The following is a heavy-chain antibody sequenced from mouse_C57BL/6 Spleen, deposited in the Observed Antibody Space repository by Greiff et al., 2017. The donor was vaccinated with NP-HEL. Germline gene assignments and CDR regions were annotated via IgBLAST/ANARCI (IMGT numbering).Heavy chain of an antibody. CDR3: ARNDRGYFDY. J-gene: IGHJ2*01. D-gene: IGHD2-12*01. CDR2: IYPGGGYT. V-gene: IGHV1-63*01. Sequence: QVHVKQSGAELVRPGTSVKMSCKASGYTFTNYWIGWAKQRPGHGLEWIGDIYPGGGYTNYNEKFKGKATLTADKSSSTAYMQFSSLTSEDSAIYYCARNDRGYFDYWGQGTTLTVSS. CDR1: GYTFTNYW.